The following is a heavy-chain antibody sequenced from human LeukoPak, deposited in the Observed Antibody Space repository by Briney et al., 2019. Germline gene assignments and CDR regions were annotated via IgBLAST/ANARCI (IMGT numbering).Heavy chain of an antibody. CDR2: IKRKSDGETS. D-gene: IGHD6-19*01. V-gene: IGHV3-15*07. Sequence: GGSLRLSCAASGFTFSSYSMNWVRQAPGKGLEWVGRIKRKSDGETSAYAAPVKGRFTISRDDSKNTLFLQMNSLKTEDTAMYYCTADTPSSSSQAFDHWGQGTLVTVSS. CDR1: GFTFSSYS. J-gene: IGHJ4*02. CDR3: TADTPSSSSQAFDH.